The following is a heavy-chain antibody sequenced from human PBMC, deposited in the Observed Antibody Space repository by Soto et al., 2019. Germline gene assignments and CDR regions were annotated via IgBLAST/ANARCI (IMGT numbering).Heavy chain of an antibody. D-gene: IGHD2-2*01. J-gene: IGHJ4*02. Sequence: GGSLRLSCAATGFTFSTYWMHWVRQGPGKGLVWVSRISTDGSSTTYADAVKGRFTISRDDAKNTLYLQMNILSAEDTAVYYCERATGSTPPFAYWGKGTLATVS. V-gene: IGHV3-74*01. CDR1: GFTFSTYW. CDR3: ERATGSTPPFAY. CDR2: ISTDGSST.